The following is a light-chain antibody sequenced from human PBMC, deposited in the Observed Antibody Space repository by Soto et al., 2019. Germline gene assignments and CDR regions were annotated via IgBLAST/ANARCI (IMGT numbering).Light chain of an antibody. CDR2: KAS. CDR3: QQYNSSPWT. CDR1: QSISRW. V-gene: IGKV1-5*03. Sequence: DIQMTQSPSTLSASVGDRVTITCRASQSISRWLAGYQQKPGKAPKLLIYKASSLESGVPSRFSGSGSGTEFTLTISSLQPDDFATYYCQQYNSSPWTFGQGTKVEIK. J-gene: IGKJ1*01.